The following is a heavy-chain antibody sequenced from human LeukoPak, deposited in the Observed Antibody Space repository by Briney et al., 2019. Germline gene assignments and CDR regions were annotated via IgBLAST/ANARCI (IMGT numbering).Heavy chain of an antibody. D-gene: IGHD2-21*02. CDR2: ISSSSSYI. CDR1: GFTFSSYS. J-gene: IGHJ3*02. CDR3: ARDWRAYCGGDCYSAAFDI. Sequence: GGSLRLSCAASGFTFSSYSMNWVRQAPGKGLEWVSSISSSSSYIYYADSVKGRFTISRDNAKNSLYLQMNSLRAEDTAVYYCARDWRAYCGGDCYSAAFDIWGQGTMVTVSS. V-gene: IGHV3-21*01.